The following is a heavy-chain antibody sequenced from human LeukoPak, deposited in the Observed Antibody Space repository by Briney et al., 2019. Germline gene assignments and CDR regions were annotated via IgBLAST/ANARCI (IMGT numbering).Heavy chain of an antibody. D-gene: IGHD3-16*01. CDR1: GYTFTSYG. CDR2: ISAYNGNT. V-gene: IGHV1-18*04. CDR3: ARLPLRRGGYYYYGMDV. J-gene: IGHJ6*04. Sequence: GASVKVSFKASGYTFTSYGISWVRQAPGQGLEWMGWISAYNGNTNYAQKLQGRVTITTDTSTSTAYMELRSLRSDDTAVYYCARLPLRRGGYYYYGMDVWGKGTTVTVSS.